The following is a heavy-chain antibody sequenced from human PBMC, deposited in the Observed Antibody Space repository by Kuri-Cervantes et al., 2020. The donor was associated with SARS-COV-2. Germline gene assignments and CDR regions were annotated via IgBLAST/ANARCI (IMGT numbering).Heavy chain of an antibody. V-gene: IGHV1-2*04. Sequence: VKVSCKASGYTFASYSIHWMRQAPGQRLEWMGWINPNSGGTNYAQKSQGWVTMTRDTSISTAYMELSRLRSDDTAVYYCARGEIASTVLGYCSSASCRYYGMDVWGQGTTVTVSS. CDR1: GYTFASYS. D-gene: IGHD2-2*01. CDR3: ARGEIASTVLGYCSSASCRYYGMDV. CDR2: INPNSGGT. J-gene: IGHJ6*02.